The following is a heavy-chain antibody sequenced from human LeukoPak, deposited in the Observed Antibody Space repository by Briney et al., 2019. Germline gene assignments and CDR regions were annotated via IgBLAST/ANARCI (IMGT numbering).Heavy chain of an antibody. J-gene: IGHJ4*02. CDR2: INPGGGGT. D-gene: IGHD6-13*01. V-gene: IGHV1-46*01. CDR1: GYTFTSYY. CDR3: ARDRLAASWYASDY. Sequence: GASVKVSCKASGYTFTSYYMHWVRQAPGQGLEWMGIINPGGGGTSYAQKFQGRVTMTRDTSTSTLYMELSSLTSEDTAVYYCARDRLAASWYASDYWGQGTLVTVSS.